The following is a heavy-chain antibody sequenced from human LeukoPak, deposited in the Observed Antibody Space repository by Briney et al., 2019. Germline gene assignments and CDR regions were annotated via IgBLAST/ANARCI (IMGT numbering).Heavy chain of an antibody. CDR2: IYPGDSDT. D-gene: IGHD6-13*01. J-gene: IGHJ6*03. CDR3: ARHGQQLPDYYYYMDV. CDR1: GYSFTSYW. V-gene: IGHV5-51*01. Sequence: GESLKISCKGSGYSFTSYWIGWVRQMPGKGLEWMGIIYPGDSDTRYSPSFQGQVTISADKSISTAYLQWSSLKASDTAMYYCARHGQQLPDYYYYMDVWGKGTTVTASS.